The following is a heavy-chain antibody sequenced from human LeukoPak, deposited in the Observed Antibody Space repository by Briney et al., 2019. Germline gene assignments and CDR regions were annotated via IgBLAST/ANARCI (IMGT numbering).Heavy chain of an antibody. V-gene: IGHV3-21*04. CDR1: GFTFSSYS. CDR3: ARGPMVQPDY. Sequence: GGSLRLSCAASGFTFSSYSMNWVRQAPGKGLEWVSSISSSSSYIYYADSVKRRFTISRDNSKNTLYLQMNNLRADDTAVYYCARGPMVQPDYWGQGTLVTVSS. CDR2: ISSSSSYI. J-gene: IGHJ4*02. D-gene: IGHD1-1*01.